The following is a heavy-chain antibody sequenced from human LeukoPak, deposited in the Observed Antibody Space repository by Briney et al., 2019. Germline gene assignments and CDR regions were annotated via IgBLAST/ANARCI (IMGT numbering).Heavy chain of an antibody. J-gene: IGHJ6*02. D-gene: IGHD4-17*01. V-gene: IGHV1-69*04. Sequence: GSSVKVSCKASGGTLSSYAISWVRQAPGQGLEWMGRIIPILGIANYAQKFQGRVTITADKSTSTAYMELSSLRSEDTAVYYCARGRDYGDNPYYYYGMDVWGQGTTVTVSS. CDR1: GGTLSSYA. CDR3: ARGRDYGDNPYYYYGMDV. CDR2: IIPILGIA.